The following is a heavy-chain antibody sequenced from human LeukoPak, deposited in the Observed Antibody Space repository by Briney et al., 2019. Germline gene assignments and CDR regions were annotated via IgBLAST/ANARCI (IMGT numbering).Heavy chain of an antibody. CDR1: GFMFSSNW. J-gene: IGHJ4*02. V-gene: IGHV3-7*03. CDR3: AKDTSYYYDSSGYYDSAGVDY. D-gene: IGHD3-22*01. Sequence: GGSLRLSCAASGFMFSSNWMSWVRLAPGKGLEWVANIKEDGTETYYVDSVKGRFTISRDNAKNSLYLQMNSLRAEDTALYYCAKDTSYYYDSSGYYDSAGVDYWGQGTLVTVSS. CDR2: IKEDGTET.